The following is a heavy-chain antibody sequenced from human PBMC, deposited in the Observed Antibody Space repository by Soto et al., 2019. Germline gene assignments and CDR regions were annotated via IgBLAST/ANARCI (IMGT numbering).Heavy chain of an antibody. CDR1: GFTFSSYG. D-gene: IGHD3-10*01. CDR3: ARDTARAMVRIYYAMDV. CDR2: IWYDGSNK. V-gene: IGHV3-33*01. J-gene: IGHJ6*02. Sequence: QVQLVESGGGVVQPGRSLRLSCAASGFTFSSYGMHWVRQAPGKGLEWVAVIWYDGSNKYYADSVKGRFTISRDNSKNTLYLQINSLRAEDTAVSYCARDTARAMVRIYYAMDVWGQGTTVTVSS.